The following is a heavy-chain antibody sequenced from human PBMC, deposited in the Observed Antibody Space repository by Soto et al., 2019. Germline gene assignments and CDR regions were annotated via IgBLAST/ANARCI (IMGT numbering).Heavy chain of an antibody. V-gene: IGHV1-8*01. Sequence: QERLVQSGAELRRPGASVKISCRASGYNFPSSNVNWVRQASGQGPEWLGWMNGANGNAAFARDFQARVTMTRDLSADTAYLDLGGLSSGDTAMYCCARAVGIGVTGLDLWGPGTFVTVS. J-gene: IGHJ5*02. CDR1: GYNFPSSN. CDR2: MNGANGNA. CDR3: ARAVGIGVTGLDL. D-gene: IGHD2-21*02.